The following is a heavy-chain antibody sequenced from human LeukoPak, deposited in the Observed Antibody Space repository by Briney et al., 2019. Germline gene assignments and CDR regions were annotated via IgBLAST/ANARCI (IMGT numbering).Heavy chain of an antibody. CDR2: IYYSGST. Sequence: SETLSLTCTVSGGSISSYYWSWIRQPPGKGLEWIGYIYYSGSTNYNPSLKSRVTISVDTSKNQFSLKLSSVTAANTAVYYCARDLSGPGGFDYWGQGTLVTVSS. CDR1: GGSISSYY. D-gene: IGHD2/OR15-2a*01. J-gene: IGHJ4*02. V-gene: IGHV4-59*01. CDR3: ARDLSGPGGFDY.